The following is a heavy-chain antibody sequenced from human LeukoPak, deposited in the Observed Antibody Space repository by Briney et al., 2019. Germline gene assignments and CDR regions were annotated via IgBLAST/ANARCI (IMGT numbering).Heavy chain of an antibody. D-gene: IGHD5-18*01. J-gene: IGHJ4*02. Sequence: SGGSLRPSCAASGFTFSNYGMHWVRQAPGKGLEWVAVISYDESYKYYADSVKGRFTISRDNSKNTLFLQMNSLRAEDTAVYYCAKGPRIQLWGIDYWGQGTLVTVSS. V-gene: IGHV3-30*18. CDR2: ISYDESYK. CDR3: AKGPRIQLWGIDY. CDR1: GFTFSNYG.